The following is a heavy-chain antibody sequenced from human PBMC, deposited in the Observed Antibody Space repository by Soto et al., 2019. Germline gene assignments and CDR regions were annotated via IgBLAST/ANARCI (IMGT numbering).Heavy chain of an antibody. CDR3: TRLSQYCSSTTSCFDP. Sequence: GGSLRLSCAASGFTFSSYAMSWVRQAPGKGLEWVSAISGSGGSTYYADSVKGRFTISRDNSKNTLYLQMNSLRAEDTAVYYCTRLSQYCSSTTSCFDPWGQGTLVTV. CDR1: GFTFSSYA. D-gene: IGHD2-2*01. CDR2: ISGSGGST. J-gene: IGHJ5*02. V-gene: IGHV3-23*01.